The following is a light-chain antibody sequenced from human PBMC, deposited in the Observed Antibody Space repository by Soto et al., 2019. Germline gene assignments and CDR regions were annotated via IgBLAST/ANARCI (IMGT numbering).Light chain of an antibody. V-gene: IGLV1-44*01. CDR2: TAG. J-gene: IGLJ1*01. CDR3: SAWDNSLNGYV. CDR1: SSNIGSNT. Sequence: QSVLTQPLSASASPGQRVTISCSGGSSNIGSNTVAWYQHLPGTAPPRLIFTAGQRPSGVPGRFSGSKSGTSASLAISGLQSEDKGDCYCSAWDNSLNGYVFGPGTKVTVL.